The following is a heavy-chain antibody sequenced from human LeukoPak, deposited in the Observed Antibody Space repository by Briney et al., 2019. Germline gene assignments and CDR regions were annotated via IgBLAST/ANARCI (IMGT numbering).Heavy chain of an antibody. CDR3: ARESRGYSSSWYNWFDP. D-gene: IGHD6-13*01. CDR1: GGSISSGGYY. V-gene: IGHV4-31*03. J-gene: IGHJ5*02. Sequence: PSQTLSLTCTVSGGSISSGGYYWSWIRQHPGKGLEWIGYIYYSGSTYYNPSLKSRVTISVDTSKNQFSLKLSSVIAADTAVYYCARESRGYSSSWYNWFDPWGQGTLVTVSS. CDR2: IYYSGST.